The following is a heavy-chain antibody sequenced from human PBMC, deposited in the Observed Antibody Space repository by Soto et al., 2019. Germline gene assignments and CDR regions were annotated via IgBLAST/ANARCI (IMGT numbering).Heavy chain of an antibody. CDR3: ARDGTGDDYYGMDV. CDR1: EGTFSSYT. CDR2: IIPILGIA. Sequence: QVQLVQSGAEVKKPGSSVKVSCKASEGTFSSYTISWVRQAPGQGLEWMGRIIPILGIANYAQKFQGRVTITADKSTSTAYMELSSLRSEDTAVYYCARDGTGDDYYGMDVWGQGTTVTVSS. D-gene: IGHD7-27*01. V-gene: IGHV1-69*08. J-gene: IGHJ6*02.